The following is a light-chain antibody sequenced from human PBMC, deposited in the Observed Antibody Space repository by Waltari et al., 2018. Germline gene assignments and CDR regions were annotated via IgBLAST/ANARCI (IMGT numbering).Light chain of an antibody. CDR1: SSDIGGYNY. J-gene: IGLJ2*01. CDR3: SSYAGSNTFL. CDR2: DVS. V-gene: IGLV2-11*01. Sequence: QAALTQPPSVSGSPGQSVTISCTGTSSDIGGYNYVPWYQQHPGKAPKFMIFDVSKRPSGVSDRFSGSKSGNTASLTISGLQAEDEADYSCSSYAGSNTFLFGGGTRLTVL.